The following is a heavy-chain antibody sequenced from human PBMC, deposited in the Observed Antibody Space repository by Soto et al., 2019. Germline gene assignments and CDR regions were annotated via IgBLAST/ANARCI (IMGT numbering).Heavy chain of an antibody. CDR2: INHSGST. Sequence: SETLSLTCAVYGGSFSDYYWSWIRQPPGKGLEWIGEINHSGSTNYNPSLKSRVTISVDKSKNQFFLNLTTVTAADTAVYYCARSQGVVPTHAFDPWGQGTLVTVSS. CDR1: GGSFSDYY. J-gene: IGHJ5*02. V-gene: IGHV4-34*01. D-gene: IGHD2-15*01. CDR3: ARSQGVVPTHAFDP.